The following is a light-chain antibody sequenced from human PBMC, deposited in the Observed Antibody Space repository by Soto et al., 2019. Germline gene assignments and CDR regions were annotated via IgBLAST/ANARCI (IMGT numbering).Light chain of an antibody. CDR2: DAS. V-gene: IGKV3-20*01. Sequence: EIVLTQSPGTLSLSPGERATLSCRASQSVSSSYLAWYQQKPGQAPRLLIYDASRATGIPDRFSGSGSGTDFTLTITRLEPEDFEVYYCQHYGTSALFGPGTKVDI. J-gene: IGKJ3*01. CDR3: QHYGTSAL. CDR1: QSVSSSY.